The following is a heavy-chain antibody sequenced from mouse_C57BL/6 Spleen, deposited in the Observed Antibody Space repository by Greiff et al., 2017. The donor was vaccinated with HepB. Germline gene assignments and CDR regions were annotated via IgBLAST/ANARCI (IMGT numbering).Heavy chain of an antibody. J-gene: IGHJ3*01. CDR2: IYPGDGDT. Sequence: VMLVESGPELVKPGASVKISCKASGYAFSSSWMNWVKQRPGKGLEWIGRIYPGDGDTNYNGKFKGKATLTADKSSSTAYMQLSSLTSEDSAVYFCARGPDSSGEAWFAYWGQGTLVTVSA. CDR1: GYAFSSSW. D-gene: IGHD3-2*02. CDR3: ARGPDSSGEAWFAY. V-gene: IGHV1-82*01.